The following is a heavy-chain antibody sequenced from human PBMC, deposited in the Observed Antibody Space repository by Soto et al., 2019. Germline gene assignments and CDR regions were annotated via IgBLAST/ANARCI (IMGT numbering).Heavy chain of an antibody. CDR1: GYSFTSYW. V-gene: IGHV5-51*01. Sequence: PGESLKISCKGSGYSFTSYWIGWVRQMPGKGLGWMGIIYPGDSDTRYSPSFQGQVTISADKSLNPDYLQWSSLEASDTAMYYCARLGDCSGGSCFSRYYYHGMDVWGQGTTVTVAS. J-gene: IGHJ6*02. CDR3: ARLGDCSGGSCFSRYYYHGMDV. D-gene: IGHD2-15*01. CDR2: IYPGDSDT.